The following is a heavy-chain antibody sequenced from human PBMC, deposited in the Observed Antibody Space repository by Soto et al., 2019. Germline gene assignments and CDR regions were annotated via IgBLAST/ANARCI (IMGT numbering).Heavy chain of an antibody. CDR2: IYYSGST. D-gene: IGHD3-3*01. CDR1: GGSISSYY. CDR3: AMTSLSGLPRGWFAP. Sequence: SETLSLTCTVSGGSISSYYWSWIRQPPGKGLEWIGYIYYSGSTNYNPSLKSRVTISVDTSKNQFSLKLSSVTAADTAVYYCAMTSLSGLPRGWFAPWGQRTLVTGSS. J-gene: IGHJ5*02. V-gene: IGHV4-59*01.